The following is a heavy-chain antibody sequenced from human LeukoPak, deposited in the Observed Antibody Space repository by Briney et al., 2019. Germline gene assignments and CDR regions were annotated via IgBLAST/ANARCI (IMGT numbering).Heavy chain of an antibody. J-gene: IGHJ6*02. CDR1: GYTFTSYG. CDR3: ARDPPRIVVVVAATNYYGMDV. V-gene: IGHV1-18*01. CDR2: ISAYNGNT. D-gene: IGHD2-15*01. Sequence: ASVKVSCKASGYTFTSYGISWVRQAPGQGLEWMGWISAYNGNTYYAQKLQGRVTTTTDTSTSTAYMELRSLRSDDTAVYYCARDPPRIVVVVAATNYYGMDVWGQGTTVTVSS.